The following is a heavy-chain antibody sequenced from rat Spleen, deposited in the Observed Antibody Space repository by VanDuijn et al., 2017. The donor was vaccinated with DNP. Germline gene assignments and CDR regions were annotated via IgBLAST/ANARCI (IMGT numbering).Heavy chain of an antibody. CDR2: ISTSGGST. CDR3: ASEVITIAAISPFAY. V-gene: IGHV5-25*01. J-gene: IGHJ3*01. D-gene: IGHD1-2*01. CDR1: GFTFSNYY. Sequence: EVQLVESGGGLVQPGRSLKLSCIASGFTFSNYYMAWVRQAPTKGLEWVATISTSGGSTYYRDSVKGRFTISRDNAKSTLYLQMNSLRSEDTATYYCASEVITIAAISPFAYWGQGTLVTVSS.